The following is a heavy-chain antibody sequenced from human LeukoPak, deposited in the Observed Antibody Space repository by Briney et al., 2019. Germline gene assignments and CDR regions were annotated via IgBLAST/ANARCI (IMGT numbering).Heavy chain of an antibody. V-gene: IGHV3-21*01. CDR1: GFTISSYS. CDR3: AKSYGDYLGYFDS. J-gene: IGHJ4*02. CDR2: ISSSSSYI. Sequence: GGSLRLSCAASGFTISSYSMNWVRQAPGKGLEWVSSISSSSSYIYYADSVKGRFTISRDNAKNSLFLQMNSLRAEDTAVYYCAKSYGDYLGYFDSWGQGTLVTVSS. D-gene: IGHD4-17*01.